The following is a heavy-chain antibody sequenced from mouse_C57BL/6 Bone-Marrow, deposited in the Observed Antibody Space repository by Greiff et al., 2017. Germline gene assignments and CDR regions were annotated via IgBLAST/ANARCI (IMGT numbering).Heavy chain of an antibody. V-gene: IGHV14-3*01. D-gene: IGHD2-5*01. CDR1: GFNIKNTY. CDR3: ASGSNYFAWFAY. CDR2: IDPANGNT. Sequence: VQLKESVAELVRPGASVKLSCTAPGFNIKNTYMHWVKQRPEQGLEWIGRIDPANGNTKYAPKFQGKATITADTSSNTAYLQLSSLTSEDTAIYYCASGSNYFAWFAYWGQGTLVTVSA. J-gene: IGHJ3*01.